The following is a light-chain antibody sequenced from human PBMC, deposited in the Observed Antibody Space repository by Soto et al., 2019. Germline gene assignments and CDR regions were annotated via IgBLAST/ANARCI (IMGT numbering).Light chain of an antibody. Sequence: DIQMTQSPSSLSASVGDRVTITCQASQDISNYLNWYQQKPGKAPKLLIYDASNLETGVPSRFSGSGSGTDFTFTISSLQPEDIATYYCQQYDWGTLTFGGGTKVEIK. CDR2: DAS. CDR1: QDISNY. J-gene: IGKJ4*01. V-gene: IGKV1-33*01. CDR3: QQYDWGTLT.